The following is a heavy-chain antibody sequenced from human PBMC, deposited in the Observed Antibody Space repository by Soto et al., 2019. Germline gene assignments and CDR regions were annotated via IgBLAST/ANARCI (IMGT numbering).Heavy chain of an antibody. CDR2: IIPIFGTA. V-gene: IGHV1-69*13. D-gene: IGHD2-21*02. CDR1: GGTFSSYV. Sequence: GASVKVSCKASGGTFSSYVISWVRQAPGQGLEWMGGIIPIFGTANYAQKFQGRVTITADESTSTAYMELSSLRSEDTAVYYCARRVVVTAISDENYYYYGMDVWGQGATVTVSS. CDR3: ARRVVVTAISDENYYYYGMDV. J-gene: IGHJ6*02.